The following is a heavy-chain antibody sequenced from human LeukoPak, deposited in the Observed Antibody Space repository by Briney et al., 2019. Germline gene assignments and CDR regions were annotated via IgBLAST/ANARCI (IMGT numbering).Heavy chain of an antibody. V-gene: IGHV1-46*01. CDR1: GYTFSSYY. D-gene: IGHD1-14*01. CDR3: ARDLRNSYAFDI. J-gene: IGHJ3*02. Sequence: VASVKVSCKASGYTFSSYYMHWVRQAPGQGLEWMGIISPSGSSTSHAQKFQGRVTMTRDTSTATVSMEVSSLRSDDTAVYYCARDLRNSYAFDIWGQGTMVTVSS. CDR2: ISPSGSST.